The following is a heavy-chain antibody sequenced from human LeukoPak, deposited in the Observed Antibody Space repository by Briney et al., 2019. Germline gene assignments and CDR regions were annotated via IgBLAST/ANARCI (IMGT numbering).Heavy chain of an antibody. Sequence: SETLSLTCTVSGGSVASTGCYWGWIRQSPGKGLEWIGSAYYTGEIYSTPSLKSRLAISVDTSKNQFALTLTSVTAADTAVYYCGRHVSNGWDYHYGLDVWGQGTTVTVSS. CDR3: GRHVSNGWDYHYGLDV. D-gene: IGHD6-19*01. J-gene: IGHJ6*02. V-gene: IGHV4-39*01. CDR2: AYYTGEI. CDR1: GGSVASTGCY.